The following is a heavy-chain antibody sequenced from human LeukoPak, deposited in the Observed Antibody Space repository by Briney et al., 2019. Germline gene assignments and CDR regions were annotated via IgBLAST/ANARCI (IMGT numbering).Heavy chain of an antibody. Sequence: SETLSLTCAVYGGSFSGYYWSWIRQPPGKGLEWIGEINHSGSTNYNPSLKSRVTISVDTSKNQFSLKLSSVTAADTAVYYCARGRYYDFWSGCPYYYMDVWGQGTLVTVSS. CDR1: GGSFSGYY. CDR2: INHSGST. D-gene: IGHD3-3*01. V-gene: IGHV4-34*01. CDR3: ARGRYYDFWSGCPYYYMDV. J-gene: IGHJ6*03.